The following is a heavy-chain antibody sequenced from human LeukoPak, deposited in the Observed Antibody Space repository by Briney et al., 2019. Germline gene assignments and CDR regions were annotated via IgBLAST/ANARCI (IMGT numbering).Heavy chain of an antibody. V-gene: IGHV3-23*01. CDR1: GFTFNSYA. Sequence: GGSLRLSCAASGFTFNSYAMNWVRQAPGKGLEWVSGISGSGGSTYYADSVKGRFTISRDNSKNTLYLQMSSLRADDTALYYCAKAGRNTVITYYFDYWGQGTLVTVSS. CDR3: AKAGRNTVITYYFDY. J-gene: IGHJ4*02. CDR2: ISGSGGST. D-gene: IGHD3-22*01.